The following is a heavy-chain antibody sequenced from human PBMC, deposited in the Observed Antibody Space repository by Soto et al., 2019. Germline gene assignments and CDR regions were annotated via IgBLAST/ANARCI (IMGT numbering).Heavy chain of an antibody. J-gene: IGHJ4*02. Sequence: EVQLLESGGGLVQPGESLRLSCAASGFTFSSYAMSWVRQAPGKGLEWVSVISGSDDSTYYADSVKGRFTISRDNSKNTLYLQMNRLRAEDTAVYYCAKRSSSSTFGYWGQGTLVTVSS. CDR1: GFTFSSYA. D-gene: IGHD6-6*01. CDR3: AKRSSSSTFGY. V-gene: IGHV3-23*01. CDR2: ISGSDDST.